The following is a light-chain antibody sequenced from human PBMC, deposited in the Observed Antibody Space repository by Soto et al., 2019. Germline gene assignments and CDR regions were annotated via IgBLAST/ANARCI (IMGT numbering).Light chain of an antibody. V-gene: IGLV2-14*01. CDR3: RSYTSSRSYV. J-gene: IGLJ1*01. Sequence: QSALTQPASVSGSPGQSITISCTGTSSDIGGYNYVSWYQQHPGKAPKLMIYDVSNRPSGVSNRFSGSKSGNTASLTISGLQAEDEADYYCRSYTSSRSYVFGTGTMVTVL. CDR1: SSDIGGYNY. CDR2: DVS.